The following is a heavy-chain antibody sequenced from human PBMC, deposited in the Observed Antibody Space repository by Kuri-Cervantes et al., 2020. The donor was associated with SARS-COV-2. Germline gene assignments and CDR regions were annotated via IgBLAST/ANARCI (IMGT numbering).Heavy chain of an antibody. J-gene: IGHJ4*02. Sequence: GGSLRLSCAASGFTFDDYAMHWVRQAPGKGLEWVGRVRGKANYYATAYAASVKGRFTISRDDSKNMAYLQMNSLKTEDTAVYYCTTLIDYWGQGALVTVSS. CDR3: TTLIDY. CDR2: VRGKANYYAT. V-gene: IGHV3-73*01. CDR1: GFTFDDYA.